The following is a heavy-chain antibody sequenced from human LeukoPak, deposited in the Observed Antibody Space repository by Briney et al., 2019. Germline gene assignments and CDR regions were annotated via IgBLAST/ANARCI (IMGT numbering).Heavy chain of an antibody. V-gene: IGHV3-21*01. CDR1: GFTFSSYS. J-gene: IGHJ6*02. CDR3: ARESGDSSWPYYYYGMDV. Sequence: GGSLRLSCAASGFTFSSYSMNRVRQAPGKGLEWVSSISSSSSYIYYADSVKGRFTISRDNAKNSLYLQMNSLRAEDTAVYYCARESGDSSWPYYYYGMDVWGQGTTVTVSS. CDR2: ISSSSSYI. D-gene: IGHD6-13*01.